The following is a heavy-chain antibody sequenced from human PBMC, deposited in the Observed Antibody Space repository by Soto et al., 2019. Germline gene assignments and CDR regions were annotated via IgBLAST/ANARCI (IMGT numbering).Heavy chain of an antibody. V-gene: IGHV4-31*03. CDR1: SDSMNSGGYY. CDR3: ARRGGSSSGYYYYAFDV. D-gene: IGHD6-6*01. J-gene: IGHJ6*02. Sequence: SETLSLTCSVSSDSMNSGGYYWSWIRQHPGKGLEWIGYIYSNGDTYYNPSLKSRVTISVDTSKNQFSLNLTSVTAADTAVYYCARRGGSSSGYYYYAFDVWGQGPTVT. CDR2: IYSNGDT.